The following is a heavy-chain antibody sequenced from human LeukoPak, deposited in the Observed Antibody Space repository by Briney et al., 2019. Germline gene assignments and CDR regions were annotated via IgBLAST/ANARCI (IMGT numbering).Heavy chain of an antibody. CDR3: VIGSVSYYYMDV. CDR2: IYYSGST. Sequence: SETLSLTCTVSGFSISSYYWSWIRQPPGKGLEWIGCIYYSGSTNYNPSLKSLVTISVDSSKNQFSLKLSYVTAADTAVYYCVIGSVSYYYMDVWGKGTTVTVSS. D-gene: IGHD3-16*02. V-gene: IGHV4-59*01. CDR1: GFSISSYY. J-gene: IGHJ6*03.